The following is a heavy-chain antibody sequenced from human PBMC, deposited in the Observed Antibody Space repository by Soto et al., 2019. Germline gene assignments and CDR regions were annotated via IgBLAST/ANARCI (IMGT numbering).Heavy chain of an antibody. CDR2: IIPILGIA. J-gene: IGHJ4*02. Sequence: QVQLVQSGAEVKKPGSSVKVSCKASGGTFSSYTISWVRQAPGQGLEWMGRIIPILGIANYAQKFQGRVTITADKATSTAYMELSSLRSEDTAVYYCARETQDYDFCSGYWRAFDYWGQGTLVTVSS. CDR3: ARETQDYDFCSGYWRAFDY. V-gene: IGHV1-69*08. CDR1: GGTFSSYT. D-gene: IGHD3-3*01.